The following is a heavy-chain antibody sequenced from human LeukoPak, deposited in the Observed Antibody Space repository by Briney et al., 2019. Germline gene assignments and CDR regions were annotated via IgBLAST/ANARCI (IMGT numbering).Heavy chain of an antibody. D-gene: IGHD2/OR15-2a*01. CDR1: GFTFSAYA. Sequence: PGGSLRLSCTASGFTFSAYAMSWVRQAPGKGLEWVSAISGSGGSTYYADSVKGRFTISRDNSKNTLYLQLNSLRAEDTAVYYCAKDPFRSISRFDPWGQGTLVTVSS. CDR2: ISGSGGST. CDR3: AKDPFRSISRFDP. J-gene: IGHJ5*02. V-gene: IGHV3-23*01.